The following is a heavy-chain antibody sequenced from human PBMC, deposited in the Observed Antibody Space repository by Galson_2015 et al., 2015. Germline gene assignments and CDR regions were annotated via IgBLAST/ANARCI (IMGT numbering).Heavy chain of an antibody. D-gene: IGHD2-8*02. V-gene: IGHV3-30*03. J-gene: IGHJ3*02. CDR1: GFSFSSYG. CDR2: ISYDGSNN. CDR3: ARLPKRDTGGVYCFYN. Sequence: SLRLSCAASGFSFSSYGIHWVRQAPGKGLEWVAVISYDGSNNYYADSVKGRFTISRDNSKNTLYLQMNNLRAEDTAMYYCARLPKRDTGGVYCFYNRGQGTMVTVSS.